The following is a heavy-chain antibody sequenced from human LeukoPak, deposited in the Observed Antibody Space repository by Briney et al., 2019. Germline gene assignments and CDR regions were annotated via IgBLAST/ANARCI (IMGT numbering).Heavy chain of an antibody. D-gene: IGHD2-8*01. CDR3: VTAGRTSYYGLDV. J-gene: IGHJ6*02. CDR2: ISYDGSKK. Sequence: GGSLRLSCAGSGFTFSSYAMHWVRQAPGKGLEWVAVISYDGSKKYYADSVKGRFTISRDNSKNTLYLQMSSLRAEDTAIYYCVTAGRTSYYGLDVWGQGTTVTVSS. CDR1: GFTFSSYA. V-gene: IGHV3-30-3*01.